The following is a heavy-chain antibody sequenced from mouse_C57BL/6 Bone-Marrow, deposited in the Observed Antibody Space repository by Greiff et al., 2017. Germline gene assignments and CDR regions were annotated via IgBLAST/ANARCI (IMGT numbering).Heavy chain of an antibody. V-gene: IGHV1-54*01. CDR1: GYAFTNYL. CDR2: INPGSGGT. D-gene: IGHD2-1*01. J-gene: IGHJ3*01. CDR3: AREGVKRFAY. Sequence: QVQLKQSGAELVRPGTSVKVSCKASGYAFTNYLIEWVKQRPGQGLEWIGVINPGSGGTNYNEKFKGKATLTADKSSSTAYMQLSSLTSEDSAVYFCAREGVKRFAYWGQGTLVTVSA.